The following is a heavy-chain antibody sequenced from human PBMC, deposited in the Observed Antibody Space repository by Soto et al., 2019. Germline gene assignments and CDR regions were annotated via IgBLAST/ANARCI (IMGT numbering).Heavy chain of an antibody. Sequence: QVLLQESGPGLVKTPETLSLTCTVSGVSVNSGSFYWTWIRQPPGKGLEWIGFVSYSGTTKYNASLKSRVTISVDTSRSQISLKVSSVTAADTAVYYCARGATVTHSDYWGQGTLVTVSS. D-gene: IGHD4-17*01. CDR3: ARGATVTHSDY. CDR1: GVSVNSGSFY. J-gene: IGHJ4*02. V-gene: IGHV4-61*01. CDR2: VSYSGTT.